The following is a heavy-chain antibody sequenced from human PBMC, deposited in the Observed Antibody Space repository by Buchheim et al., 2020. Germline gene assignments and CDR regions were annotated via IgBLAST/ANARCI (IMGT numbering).Heavy chain of an antibody. CDR3: ARAERYNYGVKWFVP. CDR2: IHYSGST. Sequence: QVQLQESGPGLVKPSETLSLTCTVSGGSISTYYWNWIRQPPGKGLEWIGYIHYSGSTTYNPSLKSRVTISVDTSKNQFSLQLISVTAADTAVYYCARAERYNYGVKWFVPWGQGTL. CDR1: GGSISTYY. D-gene: IGHD5-18*01. V-gene: IGHV4-59*01. J-gene: IGHJ5*02.